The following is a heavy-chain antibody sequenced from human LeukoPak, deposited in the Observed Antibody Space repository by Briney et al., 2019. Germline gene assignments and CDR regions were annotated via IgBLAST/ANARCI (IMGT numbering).Heavy chain of an antibody. CDR2: IYPHDSDT. CDR3: ARQYYYYIDV. Sequence: GESLKISCKGSGYSFTNFWIAWVRQMPGKGLEWMGIIYPHDSDTRYSPSFQGQVTISADKSISTAYLQWSSLKASDTAMYYCARQYYYYIDVWGKGTTVTVSS. CDR1: GYSFTNFW. J-gene: IGHJ6*03. V-gene: IGHV5-51*01.